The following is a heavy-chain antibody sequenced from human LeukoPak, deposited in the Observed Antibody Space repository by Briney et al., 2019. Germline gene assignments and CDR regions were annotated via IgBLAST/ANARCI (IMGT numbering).Heavy chain of an antibody. J-gene: IGHJ4*02. CDR2: LYYTGGN. D-gene: IGHD2-8*02. Sequence: SVTLSLNCTGSSGSSCSYHWSWLPQPQGKGREGIGYLYYTGGNKYNPSLKSRVTISVDTSKNLLSLRLTSVAAADTAVYYCARSSSGAPPGYWGQGILVTVSS. V-gene: IGHV4-59*01. CDR1: SGSSCSYH. CDR3: ARSSSGAPPGY.